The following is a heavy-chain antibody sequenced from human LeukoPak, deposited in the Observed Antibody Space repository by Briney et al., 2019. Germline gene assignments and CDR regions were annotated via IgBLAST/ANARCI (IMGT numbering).Heavy chain of an antibody. CDR3: ARDDWYGSGSYPAVY. CDR2: INPNSGGT. V-gene: IGHV1-2*02. D-gene: IGHD3-10*01. Sequence: ASVKVSCKASGYTFTGYYMHWVRQAPGQGLEWMGWINPNSGGTNYAQKFQGRVTMTRDTSISTAYMELSRLISDDTAVYYCARDDWYGSGSYPAVYWGQGTLVTVSS. J-gene: IGHJ4*02. CDR1: GYTFTGYY.